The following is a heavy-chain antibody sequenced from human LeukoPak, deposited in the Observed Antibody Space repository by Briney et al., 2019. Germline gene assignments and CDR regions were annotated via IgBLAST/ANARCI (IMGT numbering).Heavy chain of an antibody. J-gene: IGHJ4*02. Sequence: GGSLRLSCAASGFNFHNYAMYWVRQVPGKGLEWVSGINWDSKMTAYGDSVEGRFTIYRDDAKNSLYLQMNGLRAEDTALYYCVKQYYDSSGYQPFDYWGQGTLVTVSS. CDR3: VKQYYDSSGYQPFDY. CDR1: GFNFHNYA. CDR2: INWDSKMT. V-gene: IGHV3-9*01. D-gene: IGHD3-22*01.